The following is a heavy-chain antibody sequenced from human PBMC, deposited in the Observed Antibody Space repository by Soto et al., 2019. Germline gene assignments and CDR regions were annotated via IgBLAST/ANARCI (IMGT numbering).Heavy chain of an antibody. V-gene: IGHV1-2*02. CDR3: ARDLGHVAFGGVIGPSR. CDR2: INPNSGGT. CDR1: GYTFTGYY. J-gene: IGHJ4*02. D-gene: IGHD3-16*02. Sequence: ASVKVSCKASGYTFTGYYMHCVRQAPGQGLEWMGWINPNSGGTNYAQKFQGRVTMTRDTSISTAYMELSRLRSDDTAVYYCARDLGHVAFGGVIGPSRWGQGTLVTVSS.